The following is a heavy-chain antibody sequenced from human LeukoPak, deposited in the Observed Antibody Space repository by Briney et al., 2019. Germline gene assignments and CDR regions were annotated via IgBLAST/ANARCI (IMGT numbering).Heavy chain of an antibody. V-gene: IGHV3-30*04. Sequence: GGSLRLSCAASGFTFSSYAMHWVRQAPGKGLEWVAVISYDGSNKYYADSVKGRFTISRDNSKNTLYLQMNSLRAEDTAVYYCARDDRGFTMVRGTLDYWGQGTLVTVSS. J-gene: IGHJ4*02. CDR1: GFTFSSYA. D-gene: IGHD3-10*01. CDR2: ISYDGSNK. CDR3: ARDDRGFTMVRGTLDY.